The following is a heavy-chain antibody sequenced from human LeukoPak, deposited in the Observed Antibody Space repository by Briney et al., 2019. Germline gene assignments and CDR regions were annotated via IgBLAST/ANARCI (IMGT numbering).Heavy chain of an antibody. CDR2: ISGSGGST. D-gene: IGHD3-22*01. J-gene: IGHJ3*02. Sequence: PGGSLRLSCAASGFNFNNYGLHWVRQAPGKGLEWVSAISGSGGSTYYADSVKGRFTISRDNSKNTLYLQMNSLRAEDTAVYYCAREGPMMGAFDIWGQGTMVTVSS. V-gene: IGHV3-23*01. CDR1: GFNFNNYG. CDR3: AREGPMMGAFDI.